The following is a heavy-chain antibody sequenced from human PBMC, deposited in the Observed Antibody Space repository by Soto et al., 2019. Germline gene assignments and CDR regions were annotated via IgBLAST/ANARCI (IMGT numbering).Heavy chain of an antibody. J-gene: IGHJ6*03. CDR1: GFTFSSYW. Sequence: EVQLVESGGGLVQPGGSLRLSCEASGFTFSSYWMHWVRQAPGKGLVWVSRVYTDGSRTSYADSVKGRFTISRDNAENTLYLQMNSLRAEDTAVYYCARGAGGYYYMDVWGKGTTVTVSS. CDR2: VYTDGSRT. V-gene: IGHV3-74*01. CDR3: ARGAGGYYYMDV. D-gene: IGHD3-10*01.